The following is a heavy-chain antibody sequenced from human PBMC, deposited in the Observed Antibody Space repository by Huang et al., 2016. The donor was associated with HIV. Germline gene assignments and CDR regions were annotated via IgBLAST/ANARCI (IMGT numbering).Heavy chain of an antibody. Sequence: EVQFVESGGGLVKPGRSLRLSCTASGFTFGNYGMSWFRQAPWKGLEWVVFIRRKDYSEKTEYAASVKGRFTISRDDSKSIAYLQMNSLKPEDTAVYYCTRDSVYPNYYDGSGFYFDYWGQGTLVTVSS. CDR1: GFTFGNYG. CDR3: TRDSVYPNYYDGSGFYFDY. D-gene: IGHD3-22*01. V-gene: IGHV3-49*05. J-gene: IGHJ4*02. CDR2: IRRKDYSEKT.